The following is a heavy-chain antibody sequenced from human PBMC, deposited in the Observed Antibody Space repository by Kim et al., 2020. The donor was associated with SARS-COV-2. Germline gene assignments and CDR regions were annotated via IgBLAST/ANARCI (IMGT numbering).Heavy chain of an antibody. CDR2: IYYIGST. V-gene: IGHV4-59*01. Sequence: SETLSLNCTVSGGSISTYYWSWIRQPPGKGLEWIGYIYYIGSTNYNPSFKSRLTISLDTSKKQFSLKLNSVTAADTALYYCARGGGGTYYGFDSWGQGTLVTVSS. J-gene: IGHJ4*02. CDR1: GGSISTYY. D-gene: IGHD1-26*01. CDR3: ARGGGGTYYGFDS.